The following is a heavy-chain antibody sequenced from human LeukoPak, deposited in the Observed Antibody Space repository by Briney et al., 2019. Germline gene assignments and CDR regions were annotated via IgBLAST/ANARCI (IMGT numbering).Heavy chain of an antibody. J-gene: IGHJ4*02. CDR3: AKGRTFFYDSSGSSLDS. CDR1: GFTFDDYA. CDR2: MSFDGSNK. D-gene: IGHD3-22*01. V-gene: IGHV3-30*18. Sequence: PGGSLRLSCAASGFTFDDYAMHWVRQAPGKGLEWVALMSFDGSNKYYADSVKGRFTISRDNPKNTLYLQMNSLRAEDTAVHFCAKGRTFFYDSSGSSLDSWGQGTLVTVSS.